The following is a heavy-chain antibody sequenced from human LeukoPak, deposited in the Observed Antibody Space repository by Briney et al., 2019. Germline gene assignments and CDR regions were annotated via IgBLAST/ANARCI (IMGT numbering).Heavy chain of an antibody. CDR1: GGSISSYH. CDR2: IYYSGST. J-gene: IGHJ4*02. Sequence: PSETLSLTCTVSGGSISSYHWSWIRQPPGQGLEWIGYIYYSGSTNYNPSLKSRVTISVDTSKNQFSLKLSSVTAADTAVYYCARVSTSCYCVDYWGQGALVTVSS. CDR3: ARVSTSCYCVDY. D-gene: IGHD2-2*01. V-gene: IGHV4-59*01.